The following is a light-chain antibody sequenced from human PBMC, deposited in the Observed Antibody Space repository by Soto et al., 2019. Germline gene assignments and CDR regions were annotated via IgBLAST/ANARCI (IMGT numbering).Light chain of an antibody. Sequence: QSALTQPASVSGSPGQSITISCTGTSSDFDGYNYVSWYQYHPGKAPKLMIYDVNNRPSGVSNRFSGSKSGNTASLTISGLQAEDEADYYCSSFTISRNTVIFGGGTKLTVL. CDR1: SSDFDGYNY. CDR2: DVN. V-gene: IGLV2-14*01. CDR3: SSFTISRNTVI. J-gene: IGLJ2*01.